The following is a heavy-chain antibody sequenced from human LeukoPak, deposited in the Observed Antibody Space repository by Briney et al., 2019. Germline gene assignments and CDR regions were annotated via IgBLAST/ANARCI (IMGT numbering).Heavy chain of an antibody. CDR3: ARSRQWLDLRPSNWFDP. D-gene: IGHD6-19*01. CDR2: ISSSGSTI. J-gene: IGHJ5*02. CDR1: GFTFSGYE. V-gene: IGHV3-48*03. Sequence: GGSLRLSCAASGFTFSGYEMNWVRQAPGKGLEWVSYISSSGSTIYYADSVKGRFTISRDNAKNSLYLQMNSLRAEDTAVYYCARSRQWLDLRPSNWFDPWGQGTLVTVSS.